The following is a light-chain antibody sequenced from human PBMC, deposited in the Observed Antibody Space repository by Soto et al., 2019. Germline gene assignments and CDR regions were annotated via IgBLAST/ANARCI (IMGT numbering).Light chain of an antibody. V-gene: IGLV1-44*01. Sequence: QSALTQPPSASGTPGQRVTISCSGSGSNIGSNAVNWYQQLPGAAPKVLIYSHDQRPSGVPDRFSGSKSDTSASLAISGLQFEDEADYYCAAWDDIVNGHVFGTGTRSPS. J-gene: IGLJ1*01. CDR3: AAWDDIVNGHV. CDR2: SHD. CDR1: GSNIGSNA.